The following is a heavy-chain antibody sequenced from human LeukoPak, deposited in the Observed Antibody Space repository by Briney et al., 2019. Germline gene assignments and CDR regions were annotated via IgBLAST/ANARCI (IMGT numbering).Heavy chain of an antibody. V-gene: IGHV4-38-2*02. Sequence: SETLSLTCTVSGYSISSGYYWGWIRQPPGKGLEWIGSIYHSGSTYYNPSLKSRVTISVDTSKNQFSLKLSSVTAADTAVYYWAILPYYYYMDVWGKGTTVTVSS. CDR3: AILPYYYYMDV. J-gene: IGHJ6*03. CDR2: IYHSGST. CDR1: GYSISSGYY.